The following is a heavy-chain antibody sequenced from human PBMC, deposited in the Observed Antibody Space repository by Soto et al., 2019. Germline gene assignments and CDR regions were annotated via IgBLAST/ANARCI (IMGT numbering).Heavy chain of an antibody. CDR3: AKSIGPGYSYGYL. CDR2: ISGSGGST. D-gene: IGHD5-18*01. Sequence: EVQLLESGGGLVQPGGSLRLSCAASGFTFTSWAMNWVRQAPGKGLEWVSAISGSGGSTYYADSVRGRFTISRDNSKNTLHLQMNSLRAEDTAVYYCAKSIGPGYSYGYLWGQGTLVTVSS. CDR1: GFTFTSWA. J-gene: IGHJ5*02. V-gene: IGHV3-23*01.